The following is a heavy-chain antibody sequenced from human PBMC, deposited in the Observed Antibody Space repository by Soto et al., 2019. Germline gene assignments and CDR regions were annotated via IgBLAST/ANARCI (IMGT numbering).Heavy chain of an antibody. CDR1: GGSISSSNW. J-gene: IGHJ4*02. CDR2: IYHSGST. D-gene: IGHD6-19*01. V-gene: IGHV4-4*02. CDR3: ARESRSSSGWLGDY. Sequence: QVQLQESGPGLVKPSGTLSLTCAVSGGSISSSNWWRWVRQPPGKGLEWIGEIYHSGSTNYNPSLKSRATISVDKSKHQFSLKLSSVTAADTAVYYGARESRSSSGWLGDYWGQGTLVTVSS.